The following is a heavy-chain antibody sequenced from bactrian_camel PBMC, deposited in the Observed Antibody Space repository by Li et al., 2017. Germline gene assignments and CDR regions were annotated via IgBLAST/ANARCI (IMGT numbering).Heavy chain of an antibody. J-gene: IGHJ4*01. CDR3: ATQRSWSKGAYAANY. V-gene: IGHV3S53*01. Sequence: HVQLVESGGGAVQAGGSLNLSCTASSNEYRTYCMARFHQAPGKEREGVAAIYTGIGTYYAGSVKGRFTISRDNAKSTVYLQMNSLKSEDTALYYCATQRSWSKGAYAANYWGQGTQVTVS. D-gene: IGHD6*01. CDR1: SNEYRTYC. CDR2: IYTGIGT.